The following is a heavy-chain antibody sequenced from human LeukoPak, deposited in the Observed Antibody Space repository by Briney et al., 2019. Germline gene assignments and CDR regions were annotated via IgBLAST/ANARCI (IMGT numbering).Heavy chain of an antibody. CDR3: ARDVLTPPYNWFDP. CDR2: IYYSGST. Sequence: PSKTLSLTCTVSGGSISSYYWSWIRQPPGKGLEWIGYIYYSGSTNYNPSLKSRVTISVDTSKNQFSLKLSSVTAADTAVYYCARDVLTPPYNWFDPWGQGTLVTVSS. V-gene: IGHV4-59*01. J-gene: IGHJ5*02. D-gene: IGHD4/OR15-4a*01. CDR1: GGSISSYY.